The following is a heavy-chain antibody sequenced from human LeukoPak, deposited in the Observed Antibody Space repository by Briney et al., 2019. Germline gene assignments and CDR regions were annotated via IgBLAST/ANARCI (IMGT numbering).Heavy chain of an antibody. CDR2: IYYSGST. D-gene: IGHD4-11*01. CDR3: AGQTMTTADAFDM. V-gene: IGHV4-59*08. J-gene: IGHJ3*02. CDR1: GGSISSHY. Sequence: PSETLSLTCTVSGGSISSHYWSWIRQPPGKGLEWIAYIYYSGSTDYNPSLKSRVTTSVDTSKNQFSLKLSSVTAADTAVYYCAGQTMTTADAFDMWGEETMVTVSS.